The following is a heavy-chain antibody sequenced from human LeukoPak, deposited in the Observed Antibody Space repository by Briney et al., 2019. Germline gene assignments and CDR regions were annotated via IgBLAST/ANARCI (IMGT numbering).Heavy chain of an antibody. D-gene: IGHD4-17*01. CDR1: RFTVATNH. CDR2: IYNGDNT. J-gene: IGHJ4*02. Sequence: PGGSLRLSCAASRFTVATNHMNWVRQAPGKGLEWVSVIYNGDNTAYADSVKDRFTVSRDNSKNTLYLQMHSLRAEDTAVYYCARDPIYGDRREFDYWGQGTLVTVSS. CDR3: ARDPIYGDRREFDY. V-gene: IGHV3-66*01.